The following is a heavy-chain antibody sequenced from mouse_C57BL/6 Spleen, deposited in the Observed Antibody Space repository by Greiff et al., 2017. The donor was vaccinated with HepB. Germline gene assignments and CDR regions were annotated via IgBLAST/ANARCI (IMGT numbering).Heavy chain of an antibody. CDR2: INPYNGDT. J-gene: IGHJ2*01. Sequence: KQSGPELVKPGDSVKISCKASGYSFTGYFMNWVMQSHGKSLEWIGRINPYNGDTFYNQKFKGKATLTVDKSSSTAHMELRSLTSEDSAVYYCARGIYYGYDGDYWGQGTTLTVSS. V-gene: IGHV1-20*01. CDR3: ARGIYYGYDGDY. D-gene: IGHD2-2*01. CDR1: GYSFTGYF.